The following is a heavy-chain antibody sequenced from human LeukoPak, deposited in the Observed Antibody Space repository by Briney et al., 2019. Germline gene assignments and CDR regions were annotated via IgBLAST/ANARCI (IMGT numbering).Heavy chain of an antibody. J-gene: IGHJ4*02. CDR1: GFTFDDYA. V-gene: IGHV3-43D*03. D-gene: IGHD3-10*01. CDR2: ISWDGGST. Sequence: GGSLRLSCAASGFTFDDYAMHWVRQAPGKGLEWVSLISWDGGSTYYADSVKGRFTISRDNSKNSLYLQMNSQRAEDTALYYCAKDSGYYYGSGSTLDYWGRGTLVTVSS. CDR3: AKDSGYYYGSGSTLDY.